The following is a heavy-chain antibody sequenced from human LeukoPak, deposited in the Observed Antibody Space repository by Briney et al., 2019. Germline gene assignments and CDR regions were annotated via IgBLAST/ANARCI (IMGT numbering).Heavy chain of an antibody. Sequence: GGSLRLSCAASGFTFSSYSMNWVRQAPGKGLEWVSSISSSSSYIYYAGSVKGRFTISRDNAKNSLYLQMNSLRAEDTAVYDCARAPVNCNGVKEGFDYWGQGTLVTVSS. CDR1: GFTFSSYS. CDR2: ISSSSSYI. D-gene: IGHD1-1*01. J-gene: IGHJ4*02. CDR3: ARAPVNCNGVKEGFDY. V-gene: IGHV3-21*01.